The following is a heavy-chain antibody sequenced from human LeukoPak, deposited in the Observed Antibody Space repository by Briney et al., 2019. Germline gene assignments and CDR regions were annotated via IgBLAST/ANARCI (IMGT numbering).Heavy chain of an antibody. J-gene: IGHJ4*02. CDR3: AKQQLELRLSDY. D-gene: IGHD1-7*01. V-gene: IGHV1-69*05. CDR2: IIPVFGTA. CDR1: GATFTTYA. Sequence: VASVKVSCKASGATFTTYAIIWVRQAPGQGLEGMGGIIPVFGTANYAQRFQGRVTISTDESTSTAYMELTSLRSEDTAVYYCAKQQLELRLSDYWGQGTLVTVSS.